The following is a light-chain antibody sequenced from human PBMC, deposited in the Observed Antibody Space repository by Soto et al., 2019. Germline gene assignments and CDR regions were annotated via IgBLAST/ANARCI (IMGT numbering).Light chain of an antibody. CDR2: KAS. Sequence: DIQMTQSPSTLSASVGDRVTIACRASQNIGDWLAWYQQKPGKAPNLLIYKASTLESGVPSRFSGSGSGTEFTIAISSLQPEDFATYYCQQYNDLSTFGGGTKVEI. V-gene: IGKV1-5*03. CDR1: QNIGDW. CDR3: QQYNDLST. J-gene: IGKJ4*01.